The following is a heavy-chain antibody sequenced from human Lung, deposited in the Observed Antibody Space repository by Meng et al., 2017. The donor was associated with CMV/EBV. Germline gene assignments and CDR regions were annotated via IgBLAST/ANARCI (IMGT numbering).Heavy chain of an antibody. D-gene: IGHD6-19*01. CDR2: IYHSGST. V-gene: IGHV4-4*02. J-gene: IGHJ4*02. Sequence: VLQQYSGPGQWNPAGTRPRTRAVSAGSISSMNWCSWVRQPPGKGLEGIGEIYHSGSTNYNPSLKSRVTISADKSKNQFSLNLSSVTAADTSVYYCARVGQWLPIDYWGQGTLVTVSS. CDR3: ARVGQWLPIDY. CDR1: AGSISSMNW.